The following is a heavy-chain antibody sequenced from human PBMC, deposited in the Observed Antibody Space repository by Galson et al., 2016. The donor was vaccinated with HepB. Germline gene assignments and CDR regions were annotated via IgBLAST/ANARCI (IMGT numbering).Heavy chain of an antibody. V-gene: IGHV1-8*01. Sequence: SVKVSCKASGYTFTTYDISWVRQAPGQGLEWMGRMNPGSSKAGYAQKFQGRVSMTRDPSISTAYMELSSLRAEDTAVYYCARGGLFYGMDVWGQGTTVSVSS. CDR2: MNPGSSKA. J-gene: IGHJ6*02. CDR1: GYTFTTYD. CDR3: ARGGLFYGMDV. D-gene: IGHD2-21*01.